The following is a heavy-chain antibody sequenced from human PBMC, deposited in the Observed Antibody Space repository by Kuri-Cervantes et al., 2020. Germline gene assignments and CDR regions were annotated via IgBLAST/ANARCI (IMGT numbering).Heavy chain of an antibody. J-gene: IGHJ4*02. CDR3: ARDSRGGGYYDSPDY. CDR2: MNPNSGNT. V-gene: IGHV1-8*02. D-gene: IGHD3-22*01. CDR1: GYTFTSYD. Sequence: ASVKVSCKASGYTFTSYDINWVRQATGQGLEWMGWMNPNSGNTGYAQKFQGRVTMTRNTSISTAYMELSRLRSDDTAVYYCARDSRGGGYYDSPDYWGRGTLVTVSS.